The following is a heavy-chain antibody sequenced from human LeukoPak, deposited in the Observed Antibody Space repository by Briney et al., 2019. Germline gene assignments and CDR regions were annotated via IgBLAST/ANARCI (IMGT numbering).Heavy chain of an antibody. J-gene: IGHJ4*02. Sequence: GSLRLSCAASGFTFSSLAMHWVRQAPGKGLEWVAVISKDGTDKFYVDSVKGRFTISRDNSENTLYVQMNNLRVEDTAVYYCARDGGKMATIDYWGQGTLVTVSS. CDR2: ISKDGTDK. D-gene: IGHD5-24*01. CDR1: GFTFSSLA. V-gene: IGHV3-30-3*01. CDR3: ARDGGKMATIDY.